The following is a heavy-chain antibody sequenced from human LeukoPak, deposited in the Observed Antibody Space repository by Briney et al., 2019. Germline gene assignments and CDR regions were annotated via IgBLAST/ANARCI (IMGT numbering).Heavy chain of an antibody. CDR3: ARRQYYYDSSGYYPQGGYFDY. CDR1: AGSFSGYY. D-gene: IGHD3-22*01. J-gene: IGHJ4*02. V-gene: IGHV4-34*01. Sequence: SETLSLTCAAYAGSFSGYYWSWIRQPPGKGLEWIGEINHSGSTNYNPSLKSRVTISVDTSKNQFSLKLSSVTAADTAVYYCARRQYYYDSSGYYPQGGYFDYWGQGTLVTVSS. CDR2: INHSGST.